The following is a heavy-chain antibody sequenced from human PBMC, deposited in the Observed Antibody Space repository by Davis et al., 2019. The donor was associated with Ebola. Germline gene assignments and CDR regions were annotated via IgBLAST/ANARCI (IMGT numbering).Heavy chain of an antibody. Sequence: GGSLRLSCAASGFTFSSYTMHWVRQAPGKGLEWVTLISYDGSNKYYADSVKGRFTISRDNSKNTLYLQMNSLRAEDTAVYYCARDRPLDFFFGDYYGMDVWGQGTTVTVSS. CDR2: ISYDGSNK. J-gene: IGHJ6*02. CDR1: GFTFSSYT. CDR3: ARDRPLDFFFGDYYGMDV. D-gene: IGHD3-16*01. V-gene: IGHV3-30*04.